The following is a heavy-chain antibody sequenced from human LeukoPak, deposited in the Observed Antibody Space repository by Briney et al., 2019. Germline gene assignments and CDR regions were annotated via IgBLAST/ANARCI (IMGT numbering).Heavy chain of an antibody. CDR1: GYTLTELS. Sequence: ASVKVSCKVSGYTLTELSMHWVRPAPGKGLEWMGGFDPEDGETIYAQKFQGRVTMTEDTSTDTAYMELSSLRSEDTAVYYCATAVRNPSRNAFDIWGQGTMVTVSS. J-gene: IGHJ3*02. V-gene: IGHV1-24*01. D-gene: IGHD4-17*01. CDR2: FDPEDGET. CDR3: ATAVRNPSRNAFDI.